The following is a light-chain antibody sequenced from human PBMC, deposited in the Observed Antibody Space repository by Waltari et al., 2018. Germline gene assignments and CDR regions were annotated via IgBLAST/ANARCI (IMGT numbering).Light chain of an antibody. CDR1: QTIRTNY. CDR2: GAF. CDR3: QQYDVSPLT. Sequence: EIVLTQSPGTLSLSPGEGATLSCRTSQTIRTNYLAWYQQKPGQAPTLLIYGAFTRATGIPDRFTGSGSGTDFSLTISSLEPEDFATYYCQQYDVSPLTFGGGTKVEIK. J-gene: IGKJ4*01. V-gene: IGKV3-20*01.